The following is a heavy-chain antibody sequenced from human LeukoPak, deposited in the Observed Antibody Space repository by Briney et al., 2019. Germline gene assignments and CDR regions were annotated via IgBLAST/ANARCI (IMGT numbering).Heavy chain of an antibody. CDR3: AREGSSGQDWYAFDI. Sequence: ASVKVSCKTSGFMFTGYYVQWVRQAPGQGPEWVGWMYFNSGATRFAPKFQGRVTMTRDTSIRTAYMEFSRLRSDDTAMYYCAREGSSGQDWYAFDIWGQGTMLSVPS. CDR1: GFMFTGYY. D-gene: IGHD5-12*01. V-gene: IGHV1-2*02. J-gene: IGHJ3*02. CDR2: MYFNSGAT.